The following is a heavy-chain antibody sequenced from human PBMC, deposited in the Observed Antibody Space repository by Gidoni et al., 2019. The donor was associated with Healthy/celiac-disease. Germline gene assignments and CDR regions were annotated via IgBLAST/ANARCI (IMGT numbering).Heavy chain of an antibody. V-gene: IGHV1-58*01. Sequence: QMQLVQSGPEVKKPGSSVKVSCKASGFTFTSAAVQWLRQALGQRLEWRGWIVVGSGNTNYAQKFQERVTITRDMSTSTAYMELSSRRSEDTAVYYWAAVGAVGATKAVDYWGQGTLVTVSS. J-gene: IGHJ4*02. D-gene: IGHD1-26*01. CDR3: AAVGAVGATKAVDY. CDR2: IVVGSGNT. CDR1: GFTFTSAA.